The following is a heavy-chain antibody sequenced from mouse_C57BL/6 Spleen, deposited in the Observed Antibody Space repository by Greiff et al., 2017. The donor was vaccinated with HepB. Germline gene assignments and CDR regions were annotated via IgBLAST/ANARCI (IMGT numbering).Heavy chain of an antibody. V-gene: IGHV5-12*01. CDR1: GFTFSDYY. CDR2: ISNGGGST. Sequence: EVKLQESGGGLVQPGGSLKLSCAASGFTFSDYYMYWVRQTPEKRLEWVAYISNGGGSTYYPDTVKGRFTISRDNAKNTLYLQMSRLKSEDTAMYYCARQGRSSLSWFAYWGQGTLVTVSA. J-gene: IGHJ3*01. D-gene: IGHD1-1*01. CDR3: ARQGRSSLSWFAY.